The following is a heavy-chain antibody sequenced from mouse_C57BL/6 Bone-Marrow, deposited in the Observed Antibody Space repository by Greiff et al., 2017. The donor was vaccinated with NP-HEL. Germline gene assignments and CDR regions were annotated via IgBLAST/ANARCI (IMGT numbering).Heavy chain of an antibody. CDR3: ASQLGRYAMDY. Sequence: EVQLVESGGDLVKPGGSLKLSCAASGFTFSSYGMSWVRQTPDKRLEWVATISSGGSYTYYPDSVKGRFTISRDNAKNTLYLQMSSLKSEDTAMYYCASQLGRYAMDYWGQGTSVTVSS. V-gene: IGHV5-6*01. CDR2: ISSGGSYT. CDR1: GFTFSSYG. J-gene: IGHJ4*01. D-gene: IGHD4-1*01.